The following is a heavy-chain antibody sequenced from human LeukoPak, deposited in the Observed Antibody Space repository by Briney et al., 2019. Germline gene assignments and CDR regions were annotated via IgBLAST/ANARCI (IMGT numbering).Heavy chain of an antibody. J-gene: IGHJ5*02. V-gene: IGHV5-51*01. CDR2: IYPGDSDT. CDR1: GYSFTSYW. D-gene: IGHD3-10*01. Sequence: GESLKISCKGSGYSFTSYWIGWVRQMPGKGLEWMGIIYPGDSDTRYSPSFQGQVTISADKSISTAYLQWSSLKASDTAMYYCARQDMVRGSATWFDPWGQGTLVTVSS. CDR3: ARQDMVRGSATWFDP.